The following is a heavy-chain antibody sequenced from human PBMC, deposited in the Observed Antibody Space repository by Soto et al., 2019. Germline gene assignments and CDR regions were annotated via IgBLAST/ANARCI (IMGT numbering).Heavy chain of an antibody. Sequence: QVQLQQWGARLLKPSETLSLTCGVNDGSPSDYFWSWIRQFPGKGLEWIGEINPSGSTSNNTSLKSRVTLSIDTSTYQFSLRLSSVTAADMAVYYCARRGRYCSGRNSCYYYFDSWVQGTLVTVSA. V-gene: IGHV4-34*01. CDR3: ARRGRYCSGRNSCYYYFDS. J-gene: IGHJ4*02. CDR1: DGSPSDYF. D-gene: IGHD2-15*01. CDR2: INPSGST.